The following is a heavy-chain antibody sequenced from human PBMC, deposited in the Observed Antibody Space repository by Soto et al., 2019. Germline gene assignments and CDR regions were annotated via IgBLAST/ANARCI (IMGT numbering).Heavy chain of an antibody. CDR1: GGTFSSYT. Sequence: QVQLVQSGAEVKKPGSSVKVSCKASGGTFSSYTITWVRQAPGQGLEWMGRIIPILAIANYAQKFQGRVTITADKSTVTAYMELSSLRSEDTAVYYCLNIPHYWGQGTLVTVSS. J-gene: IGHJ4*02. CDR3: LNIPHY. CDR2: IIPILAIA. V-gene: IGHV1-69*02.